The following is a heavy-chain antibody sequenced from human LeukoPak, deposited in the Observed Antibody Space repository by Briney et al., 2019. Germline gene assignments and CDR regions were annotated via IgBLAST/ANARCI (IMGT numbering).Heavy chain of an antibody. Sequence: SETLSLTCTVSGGSISSYYWSWIRQPPGKGLEWIGYIYYSGSTNYNPSLKSRVTISGDTSENQFSLRLSSVTAADTAVYYCARASYSYDISGWVPFDYWGQGTLVTVSS. D-gene: IGHD3-22*01. J-gene: IGHJ4*02. V-gene: IGHV4-59*08. CDR3: ARASYSYDISGWVPFDY. CDR2: IYYSGST. CDR1: GGSISSYY.